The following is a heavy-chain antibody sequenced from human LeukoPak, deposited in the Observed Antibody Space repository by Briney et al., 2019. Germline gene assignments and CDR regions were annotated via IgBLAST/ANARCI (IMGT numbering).Heavy chain of an antibody. CDR3: ARDRGSGLDC. D-gene: IGHD6-19*01. CDR2: IYSGGAP. J-gene: IGHJ4*02. CDR1: GFTVSSNY. V-gene: IGHV3-66*02. Sequence: GGSLRPSCAASGFTVSSNYMSWVRQAPGKGLEWVSVIYSGGAPYYADSVKGRFTISTDNSKNTLYLQMNSLRTEDTAVYYCARDRGSGLDCWGQGTLVTVSS.